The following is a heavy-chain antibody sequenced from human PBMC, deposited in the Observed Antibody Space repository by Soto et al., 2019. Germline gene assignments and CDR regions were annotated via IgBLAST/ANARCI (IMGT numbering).Heavy chain of an antibody. CDR2: IIPIFGTA. CDR1: GGTFSSYA. J-gene: IGHJ5*02. V-gene: IGHV1-69*01. CDR3: ARDSRPLVGSSRRWFDP. D-gene: IGHD6-6*01. Sequence: QVQLVQSGAEVKKPGSSVKVSCKASGGTFSSYAISWVRQAPGQGLEWMGGIIPIFGTANYAQKFQGRVTITADESTSTAYMELSSLRSEDTAVYYCARDSRPLVGSSRRWFDPWGQGTLVTVSS.